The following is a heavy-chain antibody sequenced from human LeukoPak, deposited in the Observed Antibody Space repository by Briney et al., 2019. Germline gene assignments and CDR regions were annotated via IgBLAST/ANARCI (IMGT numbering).Heavy chain of an antibody. CDR1: GFPFSNYA. J-gene: IGHJ4*02. D-gene: IGHD3-22*01. CDR2: ISYDGSNK. V-gene: IGHV3-30*18. CDR3: AKDLSYYYDSSGSQPGY. Sequence: GGSLRLSCAASGFPFSNYAMSWVRQAPGKGLEWVAVISYDGSNKYYADSVKGRFTISRDNSKNTLYLQMNSLRAEDTAVYYCAKDLSYYYDSSGSQPGYWGQGTLVTVSS.